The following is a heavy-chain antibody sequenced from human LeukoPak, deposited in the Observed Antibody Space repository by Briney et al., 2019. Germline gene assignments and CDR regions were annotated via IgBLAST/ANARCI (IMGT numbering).Heavy chain of an antibody. CDR1: GFTFSNYW. V-gene: IGHV3-74*01. CDR2: IHSDGSTI. D-gene: IGHD3-10*01. CDR3: ARGGGSAASGSQVRVDYMDV. Sequence: GGSLRLSCAAAGFTFSNYWMHWVRQVPGKGLGWVSLIHSDGSTIIYADSVKGRFTISRDNAKKTLYLQMDSLRVDYMAVYFCARGGGSAASGSQVRVDYMDVWGKGTTVTVSS. J-gene: IGHJ6*03.